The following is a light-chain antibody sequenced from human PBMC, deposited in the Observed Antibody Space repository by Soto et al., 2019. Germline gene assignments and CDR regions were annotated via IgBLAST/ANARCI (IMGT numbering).Light chain of an antibody. V-gene: IGKV1-39*01. Sequence: DIHMTQSPSSLSASVGYIFTITCRASQSISIYLNWYQLKPGKAPKLLMYGASYLKSGVPTRFSGSGSGTDFTLTISSLKPEDFAIYYCQQTCTTHEITFGHGTRLEIK. CDR3: QQTCTTHEIT. J-gene: IGKJ5*01. CDR1: QSISIY. CDR2: GAS.